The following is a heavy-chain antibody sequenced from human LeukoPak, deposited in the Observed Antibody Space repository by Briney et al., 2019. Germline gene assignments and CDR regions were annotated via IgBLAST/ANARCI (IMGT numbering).Heavy chain of an antibody. J-gene: IGHJ6*02. V-gene: IGHV3-30*02. CDR3: AKDLLLWFGAEDYGMDV. CDR2: IRYDGSNK. CDR1: GFTFSSYG. D-gene: IGHD3-10*01. Sequence: PGGSLRLSCAASGFTFSSYGMHWVRQAPGKGLEWVAFIRYDGSNKYYADSVKGRFTISRDNSKNTLYLQMNSLRAEDTAVYYCAKDLLLWFGAEDYGMDVWGQGTTVTVSS.